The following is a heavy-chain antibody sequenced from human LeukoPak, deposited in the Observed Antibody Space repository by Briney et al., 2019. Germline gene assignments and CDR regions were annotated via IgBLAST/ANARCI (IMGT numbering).Heavy chain of an antibody. Sequence: KPSAPLSLSCPVSGGSISSYYWSWIRQPAGKGLEWIGRIYTSGSTNYNPSLKSRVTMSVDTSKNQFSLKLSSVTAADTAVYYCASGYSSGWSGVDYWGQGTLVTVSS. CDR1: GGSISSYY. D-gene: IGHD6-19*01. CDR2: IYTSGST. J-gene: IGHJ4*02. V-gene: IGHV4-4*07. CDR3: ASGYSSGWSGVDY.